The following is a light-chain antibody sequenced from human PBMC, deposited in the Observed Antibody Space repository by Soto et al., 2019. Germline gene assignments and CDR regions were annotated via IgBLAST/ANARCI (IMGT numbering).Light chain of an antibody. Sequence: QSALTQPASVSGSPGQSITISCTGTSSDVGGYNYVSWYQQHPGKAPKLMIYDVSNRPSGVSDRFSGSKSGNTASLTISGLXAXXXXDYYCSSYTSSNTLVVFGGGTKLTVL. J-gene: IGLJ2*01. CDR3: SSYTSSNTLVV. CDR2: DVS. CDR1: SSDVGGYNY. V-gene: IGLV2-14*01.